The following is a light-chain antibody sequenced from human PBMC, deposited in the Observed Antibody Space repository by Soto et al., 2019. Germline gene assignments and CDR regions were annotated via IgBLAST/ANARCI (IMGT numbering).Light chain of an antibody. CDR3: QQRSNWPPYT. V-gene: IGKV3-11*01. Sequence: EIVLTQSPATLSSSPGERATLSCRASQSVSSYLAWYQQKPGKAPRLLIYDASNRATGIPARCSGSGAGTDFTLTTSSLEPEDFAVYYCQQRSNWPPYTFGQGTKLEIK. J-gene: IGKJ2*01. CDR2: DAS. CDR1: QSVSSY.